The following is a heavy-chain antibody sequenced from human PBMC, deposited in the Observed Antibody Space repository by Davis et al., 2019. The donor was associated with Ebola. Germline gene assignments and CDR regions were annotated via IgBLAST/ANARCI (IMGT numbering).Heavy chain of an antibody. V-gene: IGHV3-23*01. CDR2: ISVRSIT. J-gene: IGHJ5*02. Sequence: GESLKIPCAASGFIFSSYAMSRVRQAPGKGLEWVSSISVRSITYHADSVKGRFTISRDNSKNTLYLQMNSLRAEDTAVYYCAKVHPPTTVTTGWFDPWGQGTLVTVSS. D-gene: IGHD4-17*01. CDR3: AKVHPPTTVTTGWFDP. CDR1: GFIFSSYA.